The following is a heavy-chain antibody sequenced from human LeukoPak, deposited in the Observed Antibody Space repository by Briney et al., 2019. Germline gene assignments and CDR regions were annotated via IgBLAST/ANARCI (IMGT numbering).Heavy chain of an antibody. CDR3: ARVVTTLTSGAFDI. D-gene: IGHD4-11*01. CDR1: GYTFTSYG. CDR2: ISAYNGNT. Sequence: GASVKVTCKASGYTFTSYGISWVRQAPGQGLEWMGWISAYNGNTNYAQKLQGRVTMTTDTSTSTAYMELRSLRSDDTAVYYCARVVTTLTSGAFDIWGQGTMVTVSS. J-gene: IGHJ3*02. V-gene: IGHV1-18*01.